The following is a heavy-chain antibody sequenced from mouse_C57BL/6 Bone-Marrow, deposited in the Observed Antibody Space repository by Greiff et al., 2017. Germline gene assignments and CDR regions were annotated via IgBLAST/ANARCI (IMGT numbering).Heavy chain of an antibody. V-gene: IGHV7-1*01. Sequence: EVKLVESGGGLVQSGRSLRLSCATSGFTFSDFYMEWVRQAPGKGLEWIAASRNKANDYTTEYSASVKGRFIVSRDTSQSILYLQMNALRAEDTAIYYCAREYYDPPYAMDYWGQGTSVTVSS. D-gene: IGHD2-4*01. CDR1: GFTFSDFY. CDR2: SRNKANDYTT. CDR3: AREYYDPPYAMDY. J-gene: IGHJ4*01.